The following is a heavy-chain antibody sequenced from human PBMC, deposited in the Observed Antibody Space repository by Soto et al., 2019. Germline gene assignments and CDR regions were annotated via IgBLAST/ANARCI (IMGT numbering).Heavy chain of an antibody. CDR2: INDSGDI. Sequence: QVQLQQWGAGLLKPSETLSLTCAVYGGSFSGYQWSWIRQTPGKGLEWIGGINDSGDINYNPSLKSRVTIVVDLPKKPISPRLSSVTAADTAVYYCARGLILWFGELSRRAGDYYYMDVWGKGTTVTVSS. D-gene: IGHD3-10*01. CDR3: ARGLILWFGELSRRAGDYYYMDV. V-gene: IGHV4-34*01. CDR1: GGSFSGYQ. J-gene: IGHJ6*03.